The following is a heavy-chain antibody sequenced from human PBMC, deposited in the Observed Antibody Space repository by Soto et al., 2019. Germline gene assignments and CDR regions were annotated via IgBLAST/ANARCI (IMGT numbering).Heavy chain of an antibody. Sequence: QSQTLSLTCAISGDSVSSNSAAWNSIRQSPSRGLEWLGRTYYRSKWYNDYAVFVKSRITFNPATSKNQFSLQLNSETPEDTAVDYCARARYYDKGGDYYGMDVWGQGTTVTVSS. J-gene: IGHJ6*02. CDR1: GDSVSSNSAA. V-gene: IGHV6-1*01. CDR3: ARARYYDKGGDYYGMDV. CDR2: TYYRSKWYN. D-gene: IGHD3-22*01.